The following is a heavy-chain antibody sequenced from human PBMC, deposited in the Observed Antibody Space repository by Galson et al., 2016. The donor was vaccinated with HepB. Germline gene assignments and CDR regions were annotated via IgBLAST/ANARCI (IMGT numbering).Heavy chain of an antibody. CDR2: ISGSGGNT. CDR3: AKTWTTVVTLFFFDY. V-gene: IGHV3-23*01. Sequence: SLRLSCAASGFTFSNYGMNWVRQAPGKGLEWVSTISGSGGNTYSADSVKGRFTISRDNSKNTLFLQMNSLRAEDTAIYYCAKTWTTVVTLFFFDYWGLGTLVTVSS. CDR1: GFTFSNYG. J-gene: IGHJ4*02. D-gene: IGHD4-23*01.